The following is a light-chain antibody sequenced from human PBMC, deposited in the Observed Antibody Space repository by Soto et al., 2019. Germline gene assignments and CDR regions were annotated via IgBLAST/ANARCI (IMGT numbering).Light chain of an antibody. Sequence: DIPMTQSPSSLSASVGDRVTITCRASQSISSYLNWYQQKPGKAPKLLMYAASSLQSGVPSRFSGSGSGTDFTLTISSLQPEDFATYYCQQSYSTPSTFGQGTKLEIK. CDR3: QQSYSTPST. CDR2: AAS. V-gene: IGKV1-39*01. CDR1: QSISSY. J-gene: IGKJ2*01.